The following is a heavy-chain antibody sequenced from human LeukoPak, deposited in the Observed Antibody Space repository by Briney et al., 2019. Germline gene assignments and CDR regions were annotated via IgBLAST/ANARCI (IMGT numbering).Heavy chain of an antibody. V-gene: IGHV3-21*01. J-gene: IGHJ4*02. D-gene: IGHD5-18*01. CDR2: ISSSSSYI. Sequence: PGGSLRLSCAASGFTFSSYSMNWVRQAPGKGLEWVSSISSSSSYIYYADSVKGRFTISRDNAKNSLYLQMNSLRAEDTAVYYCAREGAYTAMAHFDYWGQGTLVTVSS. CDR3: AREGAYTAMAHFDY. CDR1: GFTFSSYS.